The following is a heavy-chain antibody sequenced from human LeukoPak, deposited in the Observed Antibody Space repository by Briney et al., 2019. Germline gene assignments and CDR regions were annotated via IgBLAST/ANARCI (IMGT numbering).Heavy chain of an antibody. J-gene: IGHJ4*02. CDR2: IYYSGST. V-gene: IGHV4-59*01. CDR3: ARVYNYYGSGSYIDY. CDR1: GGSISSYY. Sequence: SETLSLTCTVSGGSISSYYWSWIRQPPGKGLEWIGYIYYSGSTNYNPSLKSRVTISVDTSKNQFSLKLSSVTAADTAVYYCARVYNYYGSGSYIDYWGQGTLVTVSS. D-gene: IGHD3-10*01.